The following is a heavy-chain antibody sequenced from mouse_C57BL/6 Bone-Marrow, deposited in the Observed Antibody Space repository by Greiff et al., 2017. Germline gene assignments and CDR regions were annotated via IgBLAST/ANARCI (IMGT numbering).Heavy chain of an antibody. D-gene: IGHD2-2*01. Sequence: EVQRVESEGGLVQPGSSMKLSCTASGFTFSDYYMAWVRQVPEKGLEWVANINYDGSSTYYLDSLKSRFIISRDNAKNILYLQMSSLKSEDTATYDCAREGYYGYDVFDYWGQGTTLTVSS. CDR3: AREGYYGYDVFDY. CDR1: GFTFSDYY. CDR2: INYDGSST. V-gene: IGHV5-16*01. J-gene: IGHJ2*01.